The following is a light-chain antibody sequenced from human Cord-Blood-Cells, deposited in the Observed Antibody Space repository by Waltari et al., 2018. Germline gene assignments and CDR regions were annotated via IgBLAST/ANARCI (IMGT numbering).Light chain of an antibody. V-gene: IGKV3-11*01. J-gene: IGKJ4*01. CDR1: QGVGSY. CDR3: QQYSNWPIT. CDR2: DAS. Sequence: EIVLTQSPATLSLSPGETASLSCRASQGVGSYLVWYQHKPGQAPRLLISDASNRATGIPARFSGNGSGTDFTLTISNLEPEDFAVYYCQQYSNWPITFGGGAKVEMK.